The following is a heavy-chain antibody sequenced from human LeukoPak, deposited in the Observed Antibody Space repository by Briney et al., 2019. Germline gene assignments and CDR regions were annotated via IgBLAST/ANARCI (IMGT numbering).Heavy chain of an antibody. D-gene: IGHD1-26*01. CDR2: IWYDGSYK. CDR1: GFTFNYYG. Sequence: PGGSLRLSCAASGFTFNYYGMHWVRQAPGKGLEWVAVIWYDGSYKYYADSVKGRFTISRDNSKNTLYLQMNSLRAEDTAVYYCARDRGGGSYYYFDYWGQGTLVTVSS. CDR3: ARDRGGGSYYYFDY. J-gene: IGHJ4*02. V-gene: IGHV3-33*01.